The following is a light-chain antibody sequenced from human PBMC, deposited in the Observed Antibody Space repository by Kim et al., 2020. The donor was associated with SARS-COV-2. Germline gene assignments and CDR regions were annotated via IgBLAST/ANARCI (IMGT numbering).Light chain of an antibody. Sequence: SYELTQPPSVSVAPGKTARITCGGNNIGSKSVHWYQQKPGQAPVLVIYYDSDRPSGIPERFSGSNSGNTATLTISRVEAGDEADYYCQVWDSSGDHPYWVFGGGTQLTVL. CDR3: QVWDSSGDHPYWV. CDR2: YDS. J-gene: IGLJ3*02. CDR1: NIGSKS. V-gene: IGLV3-21*04.